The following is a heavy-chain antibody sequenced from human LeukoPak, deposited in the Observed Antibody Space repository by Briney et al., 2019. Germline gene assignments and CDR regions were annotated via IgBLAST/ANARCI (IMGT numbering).Heavy chain of an antibody. D-gene: IGHD3-10*01. CDR3: ARWFGELFPIDY. CDR1: GYTFTGYY. Sequence: ASVKVSCKASGYTFTGYYMHWVRQAPGQGLEWMGWINPNSGGTNYAQKFQGRVTMTRDTSISTAYMELSRLRSDDTAVYYCARWFGELFPIDYWGQGTLVTVSS. V-gene: IGHV1-2*02. CDR2: INPNSGGT. J-gene: IGHJ4*02.